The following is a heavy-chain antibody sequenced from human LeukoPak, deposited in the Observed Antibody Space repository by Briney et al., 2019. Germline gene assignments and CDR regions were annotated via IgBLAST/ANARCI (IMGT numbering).Heavy chain of an antibody. CDR1: GYMFTSHG. CDR3: ARATADYYDSSGYSHQPDFDY. CDR2: ISAQNGNT. V-gene: IGHV1-18*01. Sequence: ASVKVSCKSSGYMFTSHGIHWLRQAPGQGLEWMGWISAQNGNTNYVQQFLGRVTMTRDTSISTAYMELSRLRSDDTAVYYCARATADYYDSSGYSHQPDFDYWGQGTLVTVSS. J-gene: IGHJ4*02. D-gene: IGHD3-22*01.